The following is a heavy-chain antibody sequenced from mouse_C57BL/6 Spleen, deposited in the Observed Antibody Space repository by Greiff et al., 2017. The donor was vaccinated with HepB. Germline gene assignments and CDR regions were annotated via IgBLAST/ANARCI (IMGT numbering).Heavy chain of an antibody. D-gene: IGHD1-1*01. CDR3: ARSYYYGSSFWYFDG. Sequence: VQLKQSVAELVRPGASVKLSCTASGFNIKNTYMHWVKQRPEQGLEWIGRIDPANGNTKYAPKFQGKATITADTSSNTAYLQLSSLTSEDTAIYYCARSYYYGSSFWYFDGWGTGTTVTVSS. CDR2: IDPANGNT. V-gene: IGHV14-3*01. J-gene: IGHJ1*03. CDR1: GFNIKNTY.